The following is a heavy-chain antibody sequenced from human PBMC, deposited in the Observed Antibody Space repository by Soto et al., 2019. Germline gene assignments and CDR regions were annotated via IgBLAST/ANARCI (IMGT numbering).Heavy chain of an antibody. Sequence: QVQLVQSGAEVKKPGSSVKVSCTASGGTFSNTAFIWVRQAPGQGLEWMGGIIPIFGAPNYAQKFQGRLMISAHVSASKAYRELNTLTSEETAVYYCATCGEHLDTAMLKFRAHLVQGTLVTVSS. CDR3: ATCGEHLDTAMLKFRAH. J-gene: IGHJ4*02. V-gene: IGHV1-69*01. CDR1: GGTFSNTA. CDR2: IIPIFGAP. D-gene: IGHD5-18*01.